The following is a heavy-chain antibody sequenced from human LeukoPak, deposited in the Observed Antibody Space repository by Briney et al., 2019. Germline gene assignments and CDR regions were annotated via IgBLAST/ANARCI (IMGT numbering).Heavy chain of an antibody. CDR2: ISSSSSTI. CDR3: AREVQLERQIGY. Sequence: GGSLRLSCAASGITFSSYSMNWVRQAPGKGLEWVSYISSSSSTIYYADSVKGRFTISRDNAENSLYLQMNSLRAEDTAVYYCAREVQLERQIGYWGQGTLVTVSS. J-gene: IGHJ4*02. D-gene: IGHD1-1*01. V-gene: IGHV3-48*01. CDR1: GITFSSYS.